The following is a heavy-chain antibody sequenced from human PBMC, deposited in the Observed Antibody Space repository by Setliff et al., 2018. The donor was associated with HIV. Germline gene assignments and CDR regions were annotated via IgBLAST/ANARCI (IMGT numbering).Heavy chain of an antibody. CDR1: GYTFNDNY. CDR2: INPKSGGT. Sequence: GASVKVSCKASGYTFNDNYIHWVRQAPGQGLEWMGRINPKSGGTSYAQKFQDRVTMTRDTSTSTAYMELTSMRFDDTAVYYCARAAIPMAGLDYWGQGTLVTVS. J-gene: IGHJ4*02. D-gene: IGHD6-19*01. V-gene: IGHV1-2*06. CDR3: ARAAIPMAGLDY.